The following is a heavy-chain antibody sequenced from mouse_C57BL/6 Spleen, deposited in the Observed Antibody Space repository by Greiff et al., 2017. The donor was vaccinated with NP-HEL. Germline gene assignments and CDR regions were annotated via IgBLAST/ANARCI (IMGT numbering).Heavy chain of an antibody. D-gene: IGHD1-1*01. V-gene: IGHV1-52*01. Sequence: VQLQQPGAELVRPGSSVKLSCKASGYTFTSYWMHWVKQRPIQGLEWIGNIDPSDSETHYNQKFKDKATLTVDKSSSTAYMQLSSLTSEDSAVYYCARALYYGSSDVNFEYWGEGTTLTVSS. CDR3: ARALYYGSSDVNFEY. CDR1: GYTFTSYW. CDR2: IDPSDSET. J-gene: IGHJ2*01.